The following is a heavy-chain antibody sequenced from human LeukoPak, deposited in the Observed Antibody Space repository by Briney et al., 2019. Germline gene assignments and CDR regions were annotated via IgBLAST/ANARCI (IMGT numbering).Heavy chain of an antibody. J-gene: IGHJ4*02. D-gene: IGHD6-19*01. V-gene: IGHV1-69-2*01. CDR3: ATVGAVAGNVDY. CDR2: VDPEDGET. Sequence: ASVKISCKVSGYTFTDYYMHWVQQAPGKGIEWMGLVDPEDGETIYAEKFQGRVTITADTSTDTAYMELSSLRSEDTAVYYCATVGAVAGNVDYWGQGTLVTVSS. CDR1: GYTFTDYY.